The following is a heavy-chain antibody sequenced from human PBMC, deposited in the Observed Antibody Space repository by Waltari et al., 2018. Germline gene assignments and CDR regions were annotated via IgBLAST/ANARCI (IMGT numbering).Heavy chain of an antibody. D-gene: IGHD5-18*01. CDR1: GYSISSGYY. J-gene: IGHJ4*02. V-gene: IGHV4-38-2*02. CDR2: IYHSGST. CDR3: ARDTPQEYSYGIFDY. Sequence: QVQLQESGPGLVKPSETLSLTCTVSGYSISSGYYWGWIRQPPGKGLEWIGSIYHSGSTYYNPSLKSRVTISVDTSKNQFSLKLSSVTAADTAVYYCARDTPQEYSYGIFDYWGQGTLVTVSS.